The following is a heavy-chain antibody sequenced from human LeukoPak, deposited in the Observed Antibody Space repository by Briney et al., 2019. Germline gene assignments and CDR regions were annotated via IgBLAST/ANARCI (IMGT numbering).Heavy chain of an antibody. CDR3: ARLLIVGDTDCDY. CDR2: ISSRAATI. D-gene: IGHD1-26*01. Sequence: GGSLRLSCTASGFTFSSYEMTWVRQAPGKGLEWVSYISSRAATISYTDSVKGRFTIFRDNAKNSLYLQMNSLRAEDPAVYFCARLLIVGDTDCDYCGQGTLVTVSS. CDR1: GFTFSSYE. V-gene: IGHV3-48*03. J-gene: IGHJ4*02.